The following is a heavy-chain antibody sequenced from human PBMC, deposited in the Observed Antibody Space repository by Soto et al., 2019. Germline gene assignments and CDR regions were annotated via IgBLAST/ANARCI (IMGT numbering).Heavy chain of an antibody. CDR2: INAGNGNT. D-gene: IGHD5-18*01. CDR1: RYTFTDYF. V-gene: IGHV1-18*04. CDR3: ARVGSGYSYGRNFDY. Sequence: ASVKVSCKTSRYTFTDYFIHWVRQAPGQGLEWMGWINAGNGNTKYSQKFQGRVTMTTDTSTSTAYMELRSLRSDDTAVYYCARVGSGYSYGRNFDYWGQGTLVTVSS. J-gene: IGHJ4*02.